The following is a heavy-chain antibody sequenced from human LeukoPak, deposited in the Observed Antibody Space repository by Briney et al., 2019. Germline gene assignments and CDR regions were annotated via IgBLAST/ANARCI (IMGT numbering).Heavy chain of an antibody. CDR2: IIPIFGTA. Sequence: GASVKVSCKASGGTFSSYAISWVRQAPGQGLEWMGGIIPIFGTANYAQKFQGRVTITADKSTSTAYMELSSLRAEDTAVYYCARDPGYYSSSWYGDYWGQGTLVTVSS. V-gene: IGHV1-69*06. CDR3: ARDPGYYSSSWYGDY. D-gene: IGHD6-13*01. J-gene: IGHJ4*02. CDR1: GGTFSSYA.